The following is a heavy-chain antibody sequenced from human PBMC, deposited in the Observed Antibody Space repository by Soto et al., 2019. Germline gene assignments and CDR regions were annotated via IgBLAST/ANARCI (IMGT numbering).Heavy chain of an antibody. V-gene: IGHV1-69*13. CDR1: GGTFSSYA. CDR2: IIPIFGTA. CDR3: ARDPDIAAAGTGGYYYYYGLVV. D-gene: IGHD6-13*01. J-gene: IGHJ6*02. Sequence: SVKVSCKASGGTFSSYAISWVRQAPGQGLEWMGGIIPIFGTANYAQKFQGRVTITADESTSTAYMELSSLRSEDTAVYYCARDPDIAAAGTGGYYYYYGLVVWG.